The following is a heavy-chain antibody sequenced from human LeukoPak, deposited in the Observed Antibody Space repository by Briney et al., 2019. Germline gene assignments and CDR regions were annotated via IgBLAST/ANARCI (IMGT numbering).Heavy chain of an antibody. CDR2: IYSGGST. J-gene: IGHJ4*02. D-gene: IGHD1-1*01. Sequence: GGSLRLSCAASGFTVSSNYMSWVRQAPGKGLEWVSVIYSGGSTYYADSVKGRFTISRDNSKNTLYLQMNSLRAEDTAVYYCARSRPVWKGGRYYFDYWGQGTLVTVSS. V-gene: IGHV3-53*01. CDR3: ARSRPVWKGGRYYFDY. CDR1: GFTVSSNY.